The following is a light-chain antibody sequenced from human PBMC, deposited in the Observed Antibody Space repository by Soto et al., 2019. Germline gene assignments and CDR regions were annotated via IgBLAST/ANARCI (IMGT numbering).Light chain of an antibody. CDR2: DVS. J-gene: IGLJ1*01. Sequence: QSALTQPASVSGSPGQSITISCIGTASDVGGYNYVSWYQQDPGKAPKLMIYDVSNRPSGVSNRFSGSKSGNTASLTISGLQAEDEADYYCSSYASTTTYVFGTGTKLTVL. V-gene: IGLV2-14*01. CDR3: SSYASTTTYV. CDR1: ASDVGGYNY.